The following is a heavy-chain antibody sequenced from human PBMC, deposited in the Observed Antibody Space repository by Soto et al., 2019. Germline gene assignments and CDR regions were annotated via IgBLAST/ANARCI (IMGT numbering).Heavy chain of an antibody. V-gene: IGHV1-69*02. CDR1: GGTFSSYT. D-gene: IGHD2-15*01. CDR3: ARDLGYCSGGSCYDRQWFDP. Sequence: ASVKVSCKASGGTFSSYTISWVRQAPGQGLEWMGRIIPILGIANYAQKFQGRVTITADKSTSTAYMELSSLRSEDTAVYYCARDLGYCSGGSCYDRQWFDPWGQGTLVTVSS. J-gene: IGHJ5*02. CDR2: IIPILGIA.